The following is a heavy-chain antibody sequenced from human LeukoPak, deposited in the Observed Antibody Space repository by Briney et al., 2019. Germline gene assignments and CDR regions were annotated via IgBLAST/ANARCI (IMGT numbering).Heavy chain of an antibody. CDR3: ARDRAVAGLFDY. Sequence: HPGGSLRLSCAASGFTFSSYAMHWVRQAPGKGLEYVSAISSNGGSTYYANSVKGRFTISRDNSKNTLYLQMGSLRAEDMAVYYCARDRAVAGLFDYWGQGTLVTVSS. CDR2: ISSNGGST. V-gene: IGHV3-64*01. CDR1: GFTFSSYA. J-gene: IGHJ4*02. D-gene: IGHD6-19*01.